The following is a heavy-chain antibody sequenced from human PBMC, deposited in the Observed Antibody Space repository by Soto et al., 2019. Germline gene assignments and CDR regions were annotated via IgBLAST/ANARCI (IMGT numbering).Heavy chain of an antibody. D-gene: IGHD3-22*01. CDR2: IWYDGSNK. J-gene: IGHJ4*02. V-gene: IGHV3-33*01. CDR3: ARDRVSIQHPYYYDSSGYYPSSGFDY. Sequence: QVQLVESGGGVVQPGRSLRLSCAASGFTFSSYGMHWVRQAPGKGLEWVAVIWYDGSNKYYADSVKGRFTIARDNSKNTLYLQMNRLRAEDTAVYYCARDRVSIQHPYYYDSSGYYPSSGFDYWGQGTLVTVSS. CDR1: GFTFSSYG.